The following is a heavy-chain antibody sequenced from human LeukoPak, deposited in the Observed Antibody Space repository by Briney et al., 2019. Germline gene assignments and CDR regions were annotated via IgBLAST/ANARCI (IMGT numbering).Heavy chain of an antibody. V-gene: IGHV3-66*02. Sequence: GGFLRLSCAASGFTVSSNYMSWVRQAPGKGLEWVSVIYSGGSTYYADSVKGRFTISRDNSKNTLYLQMNSLRAEDTAVYYCATDRYGDYSNYYYYYMDVWGKGTTVTISS. CDR1: GFTVSSNY. J-gene: IGHJ6*03. CDR2: IYSGGST. D-gene: IGHD4-17*01. CDR3: ATDRYGDYSNYYYYYMDV.